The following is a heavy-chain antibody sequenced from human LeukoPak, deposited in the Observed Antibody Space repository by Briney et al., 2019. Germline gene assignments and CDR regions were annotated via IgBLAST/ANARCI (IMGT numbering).Heavy chain of an antibody. CDR2: ISWDGGST. D-gene: IGHD5-18*01. V-gene: IGHV3-43D*03. CDR1: GFTFDDYA. J-gene: IGHJ4*02. Sequence: GESLRLSCAASGFTFDDYAMHWVRQAPGKGLEWVSLISWDGGSTYYADSVKGRFTISRDNSKNSLYLQMNSLRAEDTALYYCANGNTAMVIGYNDFDYWGQGTLVTVSS. CDR3: ANGNTAMVIGYNDFDY.